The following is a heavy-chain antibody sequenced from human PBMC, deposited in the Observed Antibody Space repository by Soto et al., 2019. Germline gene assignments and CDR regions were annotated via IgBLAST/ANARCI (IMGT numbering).Heavy chain of an antibody. D-gene: IGHD3-16*02. V-gene: IGHV4-31*03. J-gene: IGHJ5*02. Sequence: SETLSLTCSLSGGSINSDEFYWSWIRQSPGKGLEWIGYIYSSGRTHYNPSLKSRINISLDTSNNLLSLRLSSVTAADTAVYYCARMGLHLGELSRNWFDPWGRGTLVTVSS. CDR2: IYSSGRT. CDR3: ARMGLHLGELSRNWFDP. CDR1: GGSINSDEFY.